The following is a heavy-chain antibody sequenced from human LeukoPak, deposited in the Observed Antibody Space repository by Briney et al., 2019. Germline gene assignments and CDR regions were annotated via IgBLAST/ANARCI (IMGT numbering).Heavy chain of an antibody. J-gene: IGHJ4*02. CDR1: GFTFSSYA. Sequence: GGSLRLSCAASGFTFSSYAMSWVRQAPGKGLEWVSANSGSGGSTYYADSVKGRFTISRDNSKNTLYLQMNSLRAEDTAVYYCAKVPQYYGSGSSPYYFDYWGQGTLVTVSS. CDR2: NSGSGGST. D-gene: IGHD3-10*01. V-gene: IGHV3-23*01. CDR3: AKVPQYYGSGSSPYYFDY.